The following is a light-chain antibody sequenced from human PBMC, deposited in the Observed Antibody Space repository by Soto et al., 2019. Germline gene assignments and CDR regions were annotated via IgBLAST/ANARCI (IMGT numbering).Light chain of an antibody. CDR2: GAS. Sequence: IQLTLSPSSLSASVGDRVTISCRASQGIANFIAWYQQKPGKAPTLLIYGASTLQSGAPSRFSGRGSGTDFTRNIGSLQPADFATDYCQQLNSFPIPFGPGTKVDIK. J-gene: IGKJ3*01. CDR1: QGIANF. CDR3: QQLNSFPIP. V-gene: IGKV1-9*01.